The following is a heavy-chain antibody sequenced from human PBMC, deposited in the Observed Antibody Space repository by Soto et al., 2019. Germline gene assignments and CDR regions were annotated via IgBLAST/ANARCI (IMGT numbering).Heavy chain of an antibody. J-gene: IGHJ6*02. D-gene: IGHD3-3*01. Sequence: SETLSLTCTVSGGSFSSGGYYWSWIRQHPWKGLEWILYIYNSGNTYYNPSLKSRITISVDTSKNQFSLKLASVTAADTAVYYCARDIRFLVDVGSYQYYGMDVWGQGTTVTVSS. V-gene: IGHV4-31*02. CDR3: ARDIRFLVDVGSYQYYGMDV. CDR1: GGSFSSGGYY. CDR2: IYNSGNT.